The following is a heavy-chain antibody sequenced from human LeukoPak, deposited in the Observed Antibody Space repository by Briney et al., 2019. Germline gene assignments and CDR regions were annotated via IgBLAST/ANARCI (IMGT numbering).Heavy chain of an antibody. CDR1: GGSISSYY. CDR2: IFYSGST. Sequence: SETLSLTCTVSGGSISSYYWSWIRQPPGKGLEWLGYIFYSGSTNYNPSLKSRVTISVDTSKNQFSLKLSSVTAADTAVYYCARVYYSNSYDYWYFDLWGRGTLVTVSS. CDR3: ARVYYSNSYDYWYFDL. D-gene: IGHD6-13*01. J-gene: IGHJ2*01. V-gene: IGHV4-59*01.